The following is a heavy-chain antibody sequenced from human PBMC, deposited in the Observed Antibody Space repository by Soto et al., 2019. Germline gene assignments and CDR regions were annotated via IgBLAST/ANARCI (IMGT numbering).Heavy chain of an antibody. CDR2: IYYSGST. Sequence: QVQLQESGPGLVKPSETLSLTCTVSGGSISSYYWSWIRQPPGKGLECIGYIYYSGSTNYNPSLKSRVTISVDTSRNQFSLSLTSVTAADTAVYYCARAWGIYFDYWGQGTLVSVSS. CDR1: GGSISSYY. V-gene: IGHV4-59*01. J-gene: IGHJ4*02. CDR3: ARAWGIYFDY. D-gene: IGHD3-16*01.